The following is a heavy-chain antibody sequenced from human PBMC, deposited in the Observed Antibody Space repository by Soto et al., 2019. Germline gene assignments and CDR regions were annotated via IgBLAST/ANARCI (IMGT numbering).Heavy chain of an antibody. CDR2: IYYSGST. Sequence: QVQLQESGPGQVKASQTLSLTCTVSGVSMSSGGYYWSWIRQHPGKGLEWLGYIYYSGSTYYNPSLKSRVIISVDTSKNLFSLKLSSVTAADTAVYYCASSFYGAGSYCLDYWGQGTLVTVSS. CDR3: ASSFYGAGSYCLDY. D-gene: IGHD3-10*01. V-gene: IGHV4-31*03. J-gene: IGHJ4*02. CDR1: GVSMSSGGYY.